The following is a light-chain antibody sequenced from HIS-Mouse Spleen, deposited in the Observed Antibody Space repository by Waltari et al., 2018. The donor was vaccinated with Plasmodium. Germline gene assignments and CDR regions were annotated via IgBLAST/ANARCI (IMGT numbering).Light chain of an antibody. J-gene: IGLJ2*01. Sequence: QSALTQPRPVSGSPGQSVTLSCTGTSSDVGGYNYVSWYQQHPGKAPKRMIYDVSKRPSGVPDRFSGSKSGNTASLTISGLQAEDEADYYCCSYAGSYTLVFGGGTKLTVL. CDR3: CSYAGSYTLV. CDR1: SSDVGGYNY. CDR2: DVS. V-gene: IGLV2-11*01.